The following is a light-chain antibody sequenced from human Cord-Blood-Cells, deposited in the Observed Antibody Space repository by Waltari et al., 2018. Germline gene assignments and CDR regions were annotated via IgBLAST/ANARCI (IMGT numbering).Light chain of an antibody. J-gene: IGKJ2*01. V-gene: IGKV3-20*01. Sequence: EIVLTQSPGTLSLSPGERATLSCRARQSVRSSYLAWYQQKPGQAPRHRIYGASSRATGIPDRFRGSGSGTDFTLTISRLEPEDFAVYYCQQYVSSPETFGQGTKLEIK. CDR1: QSVRSSY. CDR3: QQYVSSPET. CDR2: GAS.